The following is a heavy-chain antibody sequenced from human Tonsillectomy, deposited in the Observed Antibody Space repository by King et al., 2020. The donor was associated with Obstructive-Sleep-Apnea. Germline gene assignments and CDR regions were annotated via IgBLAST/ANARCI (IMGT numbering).Heavy chain of an antibody. Sequence: VQLVESGGGLVQPGGSLRLSCAASGFTFCSYWMSWVRQAPGKGLEWVANIKQDGSEKYYVDSVEGRFTISKDNAKNSLYLQMNSLRAEDTAVYYCAGVTMVRGVIGYWGQGTLVTVSS. CDR1: GFTFCSYW. D-gene: IGHD3-10*01. J-gene: IGHJ4*02. CDR3: AGVTMVRGVIGY. V-gene: IGHV3-7*03. CDR2: IKQDGSEK.